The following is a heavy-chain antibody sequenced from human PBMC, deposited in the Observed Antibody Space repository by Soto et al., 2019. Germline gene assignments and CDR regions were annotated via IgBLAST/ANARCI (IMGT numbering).Heavy chain of an antibody. V-gene: IGHV3-9*01. J-gene: IGHJ4*02. CDR1: GFTFDDYA. CDR2: ISWNGAAK. D-gene: IGHD3-10*01. CDR3: ANLPLYGSGFDC. Sequence: EVQLVESGGGLVQPGGSLRLSCAASGFTFDDYAIHWVRQAPGKGLEWVSGISWNGAAKGYMNSVKGRFSISRDNTKNTLYLLMNSLRSEDTAIYYCANLPLYGSGFDCWGQGTLVTVSS.